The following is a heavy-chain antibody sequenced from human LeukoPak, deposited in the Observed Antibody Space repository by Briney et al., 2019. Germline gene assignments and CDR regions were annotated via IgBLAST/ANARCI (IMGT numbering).Heavy chain of an antibody. D-gene: IGHD5-12*01. Sequence: PGGSLRLSCAASGFTFSSYEMNWVRQAPGKGLEWVSYTTTSGGTIYYTDSVKGRFTVSRDNAKNSLYLQMNSLRAEDTAVYYCARSDTGYSGYDRTLVSLDYWGQGTLVTVSS. CDR1: GFTFSSYE. J-gene: IGHJ4*02. CDR2: TTTSGGTI. V-gene: IGHV3-48*03. CDR3: ARSDTGYSGYDRTLVSLDY.